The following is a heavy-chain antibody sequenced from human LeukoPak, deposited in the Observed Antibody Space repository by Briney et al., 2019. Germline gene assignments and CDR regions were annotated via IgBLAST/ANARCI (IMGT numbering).Heavy chain of an antibody. CDR2: IYYSGST. CDR1: GGSISSSNYY. Sequence: SETLSLTCTVSGGSISSSNYYWGWIRQPPGKGLEWIGSIYYSGSTYYNPSLKSRVTISVDASKNQFSLKLSSVTAADTAVYYCARFYIVGATTWFDPWGQGTLVTVSS. V-gene: IGHV4-39*07. D-gene: IGHD1-26*01. J-gene: IGHJ5*02. CDR3: ARFYIVGATTWFDP.